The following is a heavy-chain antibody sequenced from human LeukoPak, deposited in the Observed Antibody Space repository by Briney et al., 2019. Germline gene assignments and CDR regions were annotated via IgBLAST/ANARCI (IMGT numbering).Heavy chain of an antibody. CDR3: ARPGYSGYIIGYYFDY. CDR2: ISSSGSYI. Sequence: GGSLRLSCAAFGFTFSSYTMNWARQAPGKGLEWVSSISSSGSYIYYADSLKGRFTISRDNAKNSLYLQMNSLRAEDTAVYYCARPGYSGYIIGYYFDYWGQGTLVTVSS. J-gene: IGHJ4*02. V-gene: IGHV3-21*06. CDR1: GFTFSSYT. D-gene: IGHD5-12*01.